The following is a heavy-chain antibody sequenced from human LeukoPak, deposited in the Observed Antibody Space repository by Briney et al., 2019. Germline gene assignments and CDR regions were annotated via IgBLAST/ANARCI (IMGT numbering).Heavy chain of an antibody. CDR1: GFTFSSYG. CDR3: AREGGGKTYYDILTGYPYQNYFDY. D-gene: IGHD3-9*01. CDR2: IWYDGSNK. V-gene: IGHV3-33*01. Sequence: PGRSLRLSCAASGFTFSSYGMHWVRQAPGKGLEWVAVIWYDGSNKYYADSVKGRFTISRDNSKNTLYLQMNSLRAEDTAVYYCAREGGGKTYYDILTGYPYQNYFDYWGQGTLVTVSS. J-gene: IGHJ4*02.